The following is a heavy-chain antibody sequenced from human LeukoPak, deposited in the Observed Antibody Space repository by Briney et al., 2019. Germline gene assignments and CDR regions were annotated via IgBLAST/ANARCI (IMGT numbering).Heavy chain of an antibody. J-gene: IGHJ3*02. CDR2: INHSGST. CDR3: ARQKRGMRGSGSKVAFDI. Sequence: KPSETLSLTCAVYGGSFSGYYWSWIRQPPGKGLEWIGEINHSGSTNYNPSLKSRVTISVDTSKNQFSLKLSSVTAADTAVYYCARQKRGMRGSGSKVAFDIWGQGTMVTVSS. CDR1: GGSFSGYY. V-gene: IGHV4-34*01. D-gene: IGHD3-10*01.